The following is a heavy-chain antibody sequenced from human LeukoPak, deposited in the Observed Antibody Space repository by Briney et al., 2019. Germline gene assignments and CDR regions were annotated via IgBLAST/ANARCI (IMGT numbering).Heavy chain of an antibody. CDR2: IRYDGSNK. CDR1: GFTFSSYG. V-gene: IGHV3-30*02. CDR3: ARAGVLLWFGELDWFDP. D-gene: IGHD3-10*01. J-gene: IGHJ5*02. Sequence: GGSLRLSCAASGFTFSSYGMHWVRQAPGKGLEWVAFIRYDGSNKYYADSVKGRFTISRDNSKNTLYLQMNSLRSDDTAVYYCARAGVLLWFGELDWFDPWGQGTLVTVSS.